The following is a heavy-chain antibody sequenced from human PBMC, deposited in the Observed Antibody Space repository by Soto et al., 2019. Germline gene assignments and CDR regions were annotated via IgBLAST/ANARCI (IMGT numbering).Heavy chain of an antibody. CDR2: MNPNSGNT. Sequence: QVQLVQSGAEVKKPGASVKVSCKASGYTFTSYDINWVRQATGQGLEWMGWMNPNSGNTGYAQKFPGSVTTTRYTSISTAYMKLSSPRSEDTALYYCARVISRRGAYYYDSSGYAFDYWGQGTLVTVSS. CDR3: ARVISRRGAYYYDSSGYAFDY. V-gene: IGHV1-8*01. J-gene: IGHJ4*02. D-gene: IGHD3-22*01. CDR1: GYTFTSYD.